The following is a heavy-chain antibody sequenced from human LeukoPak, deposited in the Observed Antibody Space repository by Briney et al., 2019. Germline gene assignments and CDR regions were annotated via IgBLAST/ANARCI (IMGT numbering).Heavy chain of an antibody. CDR2: IIPILGIA. CDR1: GGTFSSYA. D-gene: IGHD3-22*01. J-gene: IGHJ4*02. V-gene: IGHV1-69*04. CDR3: ARDHRDYYDSSGYRNYFDY. Sequence: ASVKVSCKASGGTFSSYAISWVRQAPGQGLEWMGRIIPILGIAKYAKKFQGRVTITADKSTSTAYMELSSLRSEDTAVYYCARDHRDYYDSSGYRNYFDYWGQGTLVTVSS.